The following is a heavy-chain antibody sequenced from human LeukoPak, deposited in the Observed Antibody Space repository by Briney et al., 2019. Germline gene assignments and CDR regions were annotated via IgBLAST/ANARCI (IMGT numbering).Heavy chain of an antibody. V-gene: IGHV4-34*01. J-gene: IGHJ4*02. Sequence: SETLSLTCAVYGGSFSGYYWSWIRQPPGKGLEWIGEINHSGSTNYNPSLKSRVTISVDTSKNQFSLKLSSVTAADTAVYYCARVVKPPAGTISLDYWGQGTLVIVSS. CDR2: INHSGST. CDR3: ARVVKPPAGTISLDY. CDR1: GGSFSGYY. D-gene: IGHD6-13*01.